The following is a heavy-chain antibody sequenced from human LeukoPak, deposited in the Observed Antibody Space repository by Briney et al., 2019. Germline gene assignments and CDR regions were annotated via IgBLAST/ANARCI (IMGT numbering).Heavy chain of an antibody. CDR3: ARDLVN. D-gene: IGHD6-6*01. CDR2: FYSGGST. V-gene: IGHV3-66*01. J-gene: IGHJ4*02. Sequence: QPGRSLRLSCAASGFTVSSNHMSWVRQAPGKGLEWVSVFYSGGSTDYADSVKGRLTISRDSSKNTVHLQMNSLRAEDTAVYYCARDLVNWGQGTLVTVSS. CDR1: GFTVSSNH.